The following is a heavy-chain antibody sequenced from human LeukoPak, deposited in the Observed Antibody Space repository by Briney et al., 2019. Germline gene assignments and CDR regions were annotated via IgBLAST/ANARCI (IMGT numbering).Heavy chain of an antibody. V-gene: IGHV1-24*01. Sequence: ASVRVSCKVSGYTLTELSMHWVRQAPGKGLAWMGGFDPEDGETIYAQKFQGRVTMTRDTSISTAYMELSRLRSDDTAVYYCARVRLLWFGELLSGHYGMDVWGQGTTVTVSS. J-gene: IGHJ6*02. CDR2: FDPEDGET. CDR1: GYTLTELS. D-gene: IGHD3-10*01. CDR3: ARVRLLWFGELLSGHYGMDV.